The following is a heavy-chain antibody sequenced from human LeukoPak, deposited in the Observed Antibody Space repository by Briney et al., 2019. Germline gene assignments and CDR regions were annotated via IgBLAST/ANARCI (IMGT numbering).Heavy chain of an antibody. CDR3: AREHGGFGSLYPYFDY. CDR1: GFTFSSYW. J-gene: IGHJ4*02. CDR2: IKQDGSEK. V-gene: IGHV3-7*03. D-gene: IGHD3-16*01. Sequence: QAGGSLRLSCAASGFTFSSYWMSWVRQAPGKGLEWVANIKQDGSEKYYVDSVKGRFTISRDNAKNSLYLQMNSLRAEDTAVYYCAREHGGFGSLYPYFDYWGQGTLVTVSS.